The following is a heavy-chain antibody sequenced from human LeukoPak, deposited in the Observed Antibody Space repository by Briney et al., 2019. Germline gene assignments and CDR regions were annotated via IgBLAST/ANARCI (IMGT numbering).Heavy chain of an antibody. CDR1: GFTFSSYA. D-gene: IGHD4-17*01. Sequence: PGGSLRLSCAASGFTFSSYAMSWVRQAPGKGLEWVSAISGSGGSTYYADSVKGRFTISRDNSKNTLYLQMNSLRAEDPAVYYCAKVGPQGDYDGGALDYWGQGTLVTVSS. V-gene: IGHV3-23*01. J-gene: IGHJ4*02. CDR2: ISGSGGST. CDR3: AKVGPQGDYDGGALDY.